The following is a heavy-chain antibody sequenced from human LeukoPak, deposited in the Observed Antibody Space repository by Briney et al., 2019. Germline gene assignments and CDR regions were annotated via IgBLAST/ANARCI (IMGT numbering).Heavy chain of an antibody. J-gene: IGHJ4*02. CDR1: GFTFSSYE. CDR3: ARVRRSGSSHFDY. CDR2: ISSSGSTI. V-gene: IGHV3-48*03. D-gene: IGHD1-26*01. Sequence: GXXLRLSCAASGFTFSSYEMNWVRQAPGKGLEWVSYISSSGSTIYYADSVKGRFTISRDNAKNSLYLQMNSLRAEDTAVYYCARVRRSGSSHFDYWGQGTLVTVSS.